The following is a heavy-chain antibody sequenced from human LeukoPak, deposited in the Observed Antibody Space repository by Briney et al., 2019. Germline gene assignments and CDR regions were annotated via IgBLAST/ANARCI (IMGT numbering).Heavy chain of an antibody. J-gene: IGHJ4*02. V-gene: IGHV1-18*01. Sequence: GASVKVSFKASGYTSTSYGISWVRQAPGQGLEWMGWVSPFNGNTDYAPKLQGRVTMTTDTSTTTAYMELRSLTSDDTAVYYCARRGGSYSHSDFWGQGTLVTVSS. D-gene: IGHD1-26*01. CDR1: GYTSTSYG. CDR3: ARRGGSYSHSDF. CDR2: VSPFNGNT.